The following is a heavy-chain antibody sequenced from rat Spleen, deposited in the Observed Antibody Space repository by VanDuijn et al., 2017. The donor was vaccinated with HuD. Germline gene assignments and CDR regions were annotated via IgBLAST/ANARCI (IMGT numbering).Heavy chain of an antibody. CDR3: ATTPGRPYDY. D-gene: IGHD5-1*01. Sequence: EVQLVESGGGLVQPGRSLKLSCAASGFTFSNYGMAWVRQAPTKGLEWVATISYDGSSTYYRDSVKGRFTISRDNAKSTLYLHMDSLRSEDTATYYCATTPGRPYDYWGQGTLVTVSA. V-gene: IGHV5-29*01. CDR1: GFTFSNYG. J-gene: IGHJ3*01. CDR2: ISYDGSST.